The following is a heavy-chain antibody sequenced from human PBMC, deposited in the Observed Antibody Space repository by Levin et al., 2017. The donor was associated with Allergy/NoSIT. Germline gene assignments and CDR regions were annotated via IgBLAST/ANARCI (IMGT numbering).Heavy chain of an antibody. CDR2: INHSGST. Sequence: PSETLSLTCAVYGGSSSGHYWNWIRQPPGKGLEWIGEINHSGSTNYNPSLKSRVTISIDTSKNQFSLKLSSVTAADTAVYYCARGMAGYCSTTSCYRDGGDFDYWGQGTLVTVSS. CDR3: ARGMAGYCSTTSCYRDGGDFDY. D-gene: IGHD2-2*01. V-gene: IGHV4-34*01. CDR1: GGSSSGHY. J-gene: IGHJ4*02.